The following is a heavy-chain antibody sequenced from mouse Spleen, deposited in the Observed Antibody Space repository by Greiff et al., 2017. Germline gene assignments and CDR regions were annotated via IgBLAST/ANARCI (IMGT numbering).Heavy chain of an antibody. Sequence: EVQRVESGGGLVQPGGSLSLSCAASGFTFTDYYMSWVRQPPGKALEWLGFIRNKANGYTTEYSASVKGRFTISRDNSQSILYLQMNALRAEDSATYYCARLAGLYAMDYWGQGTSVTVSS. CDR1: GFTFTDYY. D-gene: IGHD3-3*01. V-gene: IGHV7-3*01. CDR2: IRNKANGYTT. J-gene: IGHJ4*01. CDR3: ARLAGLYAMDY.